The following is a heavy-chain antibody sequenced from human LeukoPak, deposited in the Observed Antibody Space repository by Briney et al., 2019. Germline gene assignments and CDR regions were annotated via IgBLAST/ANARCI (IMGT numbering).Heavy chain of an antibody. V-gene: IGHV3-30*02. J-gene: IGHJ4*02. CDR2: IRYDGSNK. D-gene: IGHD3-10*01. Sequence: PGGSLRLSCAASGFTFSSYGMHWVRQAPGKGLEWVAFIRYDGSNKYYADSVKGRFTISRDNSKNTLYLQMNSLRAEDTAVYYCAKDTYYYGSGSYYPVDYWGQGTLVTVSS. CDR3: AKDTYYYGSGSYYPVDY. CDR1: GFTFSSYG.